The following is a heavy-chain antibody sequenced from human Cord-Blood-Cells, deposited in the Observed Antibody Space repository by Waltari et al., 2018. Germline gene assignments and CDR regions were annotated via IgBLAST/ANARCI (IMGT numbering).Heavy chain of an antibody. V-gene: IGHV3-30*18. CDR3: AKDQDGTTFDY. D-gene: IGHD1-7*01. CDR1: GFTFSSYG. Sequence: QVQLVESGGGVVQPGRSLRLSCAASGFTFSSYGMHWVRQAPGKGLEWVAVISYDGSNKYYADSVKGRFTISRDNSKNTLYLQMNSLRAEDTAVYYCAKDQDGTTFDYWGQGTLVTVSS. J-gene: IGHJ4*02. CDR2: ISYDGSNK.